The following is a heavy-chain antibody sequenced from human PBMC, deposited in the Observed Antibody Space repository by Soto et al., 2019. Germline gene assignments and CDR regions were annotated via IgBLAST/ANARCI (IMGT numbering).Heavy chain of an antibody. J-gene: IGHJ4*02. Sequence: GGSLRLSCAASGFTFSSYGMHWVRQAPGKGLEWVAVISYDGSNKYYADSVKGRFTISRDNSKNTLYLQMNSLRAEDTAVYYCAKDLLSSRYCSSTSCSYFDYWGQGTRVTVS. CDR1: GFTFSSYG. CDR3: AKDLLSSRYCSSTSCSYFDY. D-gene: IGHD2-2*01. V-gene: IGHV3-30*18. CDR2: ISYDGSNK.